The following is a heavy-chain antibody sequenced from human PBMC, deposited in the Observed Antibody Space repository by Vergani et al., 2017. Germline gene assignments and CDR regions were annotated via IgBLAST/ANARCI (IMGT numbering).Heavy chain of an antibody. J-gene: IGHJ5*02. CDR3: ARDREYCMSP. Sequence: QLQLQESGPGLVKPSETLSLTCTVSGGSNSSSSYYWGWIRQPPGKGLEWIGSIYYSGSTYYNPSLKSRVTISVDTSKNQFSLKLSSVTAADTAVYYCARDREYCMSPWGQGTLVTVSS. CDR1: GGSNSSSSYY. D-gene: IGHD6-6*01. V-gene: IGHV4-39*07. CDR2: IYYSGST.